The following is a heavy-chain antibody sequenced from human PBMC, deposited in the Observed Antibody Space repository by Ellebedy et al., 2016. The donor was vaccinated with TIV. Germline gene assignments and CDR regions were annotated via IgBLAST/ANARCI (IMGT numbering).Heavy chain of an antibody. Sequence: ASVNVSCXASESTFTNYYIHWVRQAPGQGLEWMGIIDPSGYSPTYAQKFQGRVTMTRDTSTSTVYMELSSLRFEDTAIYYCARDRITSQDTVLGTWGQGTLVTVSS. D-gene: IGHD3-16*01. CDR1: ESTFTNYY. CDR3: ARDRITSQDTVLGT. J-gene: IGHJ5*02. CDR2: IDPSGYSP. V-gene: IGHV1-46*01.